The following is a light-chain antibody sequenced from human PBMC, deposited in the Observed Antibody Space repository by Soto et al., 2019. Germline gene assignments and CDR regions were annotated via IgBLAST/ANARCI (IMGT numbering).Light chain of an antibody. CDR3: QQYHDWPPST. CDR1: QSISYD. V-gene: IGKV3-15*01. Sequence: EIVRPQSPATLSVSPGERATLSCRASQSISYDVAWYQQKPGQAPRLLISGASTRATGIPARFSGRGSGTEFTLTISSLQSEDFSVYYCQQYHDWPPSTFGQGTKLEIK. CDR2: GAS. J-gene: IGKJ2*02.